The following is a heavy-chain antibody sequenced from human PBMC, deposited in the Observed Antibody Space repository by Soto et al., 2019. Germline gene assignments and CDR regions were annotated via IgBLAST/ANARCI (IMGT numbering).Heavy chain of an antibody. V-gene: IGHV1-2*02. CDR1: GYTFTGYY. CDR3: AKDLKRPPHWGIAVSGYSPDY. CDR2: IIPNSGGT. J-gene: IGHJ4*02. D-gene: IGHD6-19*01. Sequence: GASVKVSCKASGYTFTGYYMHWVRQAPGQGLEWMGWIIPNSGGTKYAQKFQDRVTMTRDTHINTVYMQLSSLRADDTAVYYCAKDLKRPPHWGIAVSGYSPDYWGQGTLVTVSS.